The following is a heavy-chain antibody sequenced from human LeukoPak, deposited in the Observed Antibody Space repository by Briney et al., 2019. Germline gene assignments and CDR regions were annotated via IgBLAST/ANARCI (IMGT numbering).Heavy chain of an antibody. CDR1: GDTFTSYD. CDR3: ARVLQYYDILTGWPQVNAFDI. V-gene: IGHV1-8*03. J-gene: IGHJ3*02. Sequence: GASVKVSCKASGDTFTSYDINWGRQATGQGLEWMGWMNPNSGNTGYAQKFQGRVTITRNTSISTAYMELSSLRSEDTAVYYCARVLQYYDILTGWPQVNAFDIWGQGTMVTVSS. D-gene: IGHD3-9*01. CDR2: MNPNSGNT.